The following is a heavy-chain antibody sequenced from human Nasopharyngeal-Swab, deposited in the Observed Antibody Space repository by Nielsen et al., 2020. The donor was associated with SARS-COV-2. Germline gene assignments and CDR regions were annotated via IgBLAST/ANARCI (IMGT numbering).Heavy chain of an antibody. V-gene: IGHV3-9*01. J-gene: IGHJ4*02. CDR3: ATHDSGSYWDY. CDR1: GFTFDDYA. D-gene: IGHD1-26*01. Sequence: GGSLRLSCAASGFTFDDYAMHWVRQAPGKGLEWVSGISWNSGSIGYADSVKGRLTISRDNAKNSLYLQMNSLRAEDTALYYCATHDSGSYWDYWGQGTLVTVSS. CDR2: ISWNSGSI.